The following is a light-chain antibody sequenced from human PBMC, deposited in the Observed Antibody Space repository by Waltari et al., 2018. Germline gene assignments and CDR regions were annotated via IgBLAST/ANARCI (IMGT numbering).Light chain of an antibody. V-gene: IGKV4-1*01. CDR1: QSVLYNFNNKNY. Sequence: ELTQSPDSLPVPMGERATINCKSSQSVLYNFNNKNYLAWFQLKPGQPPKLLIRWASTREPGVPDRFSGSGSGTDFTLTISSLQTEDVAVYYCQQYLTLPYSFGQGTKLEIK. J-gene: IGKJ2*03. CDR3: QQYLTLPYS. CDR2: WAS.